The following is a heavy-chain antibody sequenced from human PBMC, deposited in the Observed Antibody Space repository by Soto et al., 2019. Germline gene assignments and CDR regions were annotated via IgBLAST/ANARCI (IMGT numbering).Heavy chain of an antibody. CDR2: IYYSGST. V-gene: IGHV4-39*01. Sequence: SETLSLTCTVSGGSISSSSYYWGWIRQPPGKGLEWIGSIYYSGSTYYNPSLKSRVTISVDTSKNQFSLKLSSVTAADTAVYYCARRLVPAGYFDYWGQGTLVTVS. J-gene: IGHJ4*02. CDR1: GGSISSSSYY. D-gene: IGHD2-2*01. CDR3: ARRLVPAGYFDY.